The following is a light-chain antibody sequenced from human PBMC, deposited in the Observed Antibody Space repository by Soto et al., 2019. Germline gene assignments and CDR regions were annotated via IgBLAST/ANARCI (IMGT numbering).Light chain of an antibody. CDR2: EVS. J-gene: IGLJ2*01. CDR3: NSFTSSRTVV. CDR1: SSDVGAHNY. V-gene: IGLV2-14*01. Sequence: QSVLTQPASVSGSPGQSITISCTGTSSDVGAHNYVSWYQQHPGKAPKLMIYEVSNRPSGVSNRFSGSKSGNTASLTISGLQTEDEADYYCNSFTSSRTVVFGGGTKLTVL.